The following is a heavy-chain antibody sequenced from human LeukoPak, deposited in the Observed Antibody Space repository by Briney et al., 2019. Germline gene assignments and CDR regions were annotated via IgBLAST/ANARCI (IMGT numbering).Heavy chain of an antibody. CDR1: GGSLSGHY. V-gene: IGHV4-59*08. CDR2: VSYTGRT. J-gene: IGHJ3*02. Sequence: PSETLSLTCTVSGGSLSGHYWSWIRQPPGKRLEWIGYVSYTGRTKYNPSLQSRVTISVDTSKNQFSLKLSSVTAADTAVYYCARSERIIMILGGAFDIWGQGTVVTVSS. D-gene: IGHD3-22*01. CDR3: ARSERIIMILGGAFDI.